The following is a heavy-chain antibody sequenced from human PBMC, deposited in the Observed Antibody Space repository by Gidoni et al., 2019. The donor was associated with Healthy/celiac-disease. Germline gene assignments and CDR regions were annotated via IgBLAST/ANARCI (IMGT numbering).Heavy chain of an antibody. J-gene: IGHJ5*02. D-gene: IGHD2-2*01. Sequence: QVQLQQWGAGLLKPSETLSLTCAVYGGSFSGYYWSWIRQPPGKGLEWIGEINHSGSTNYNPSLKSRVTISVDTSKNQFSLKLSYVTAADTAVYYCARGPSIVVVPAAANWFDPWGQGTLVTVSS. CDR2: INHSGST. CDR3: ARGPSIVVVPAAANWFDP. CDR1: GGSFSGYY. V-gene: IGHV4-34*01.